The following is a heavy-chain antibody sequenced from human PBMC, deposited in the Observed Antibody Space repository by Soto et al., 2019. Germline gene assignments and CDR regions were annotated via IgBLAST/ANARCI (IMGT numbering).Heavy chain of an antibody. D-gene: IGHD3-10*01. Sequence: GGSLRLSCAASGFTFSSYAMSWVRQAPGKGLEWVSAISGSGGSTYYADSVKGRFTISRDNSKNTLYLQMNSLRAEDTAVYYCAKDRSAVRGPTYYDYWGQGTLVTVSS. V-gene: IGHV3-23*01. CDR1: GFTFSSYA. J-gene: IGHJ4*02. CDR2: ISGSGGST. CDR3: AKDRSAVRGPTYYDY.